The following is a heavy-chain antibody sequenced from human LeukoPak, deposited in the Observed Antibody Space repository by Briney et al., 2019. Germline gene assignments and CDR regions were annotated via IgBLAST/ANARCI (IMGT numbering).Heavy chain of an antibody. Sequence: ASVKVCCKASGYTFSGYYMHWVRQAPGQGLEWMGWINPNSGGTNYAQKFQGWVTMTRDTSISTAYMELSRLRSDDTAVYYCARAQWQWLDRYYFDYWGQGTLVTVSS. V-gene: IGHV1-2*04. CDR2: INPNSGGT. D-gene: IGHD6-19*01. CDR3: ARAQWQWLDRYYFDY. J-gene: IGHJ4*02. CDR1: GYTFSGYY.